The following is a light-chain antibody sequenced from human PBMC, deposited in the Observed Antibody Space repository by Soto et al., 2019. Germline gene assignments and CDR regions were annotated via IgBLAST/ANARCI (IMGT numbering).Light chain of an antibody. CDR2: DVV. Sequence: QSVLTQPASLSGSPGQSITISCTGTSSDVGGFNSVSWYQLRPGTAPKLILYDVVDRPSGVSYRFSGSKSGNTASLTISGLQAADEADYFCRSYTSTMTNVFGSGTKVTV. CDR3: RSYTSTMTNV. CDR1: SSDVGGFNS. V-gene: IGLV2-14*03. J-gene: IGLJ1*01.